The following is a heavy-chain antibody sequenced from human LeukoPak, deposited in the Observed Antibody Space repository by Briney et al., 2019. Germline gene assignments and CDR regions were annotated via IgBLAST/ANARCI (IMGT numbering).Heavy chain of an antibody. CDR3: AREGGTVVTPDYYGMDV. CDR2: IIPILGIA. Sequence: SVKVSCKASGYTFTGYYMHWVRQAPGQGLEWMGRIIPILGIANYAQKFQGRVTITADKSTSTAYMELSSLRSEDTAVYYCAREGGTVVTPDYYGMDVWGQGTTVTVSS. CDR1: GYTFTGYY. V-gene: IGHV1-69*04. J-gene: IGHJ6*02. D-gene: IGHD4-23*01.